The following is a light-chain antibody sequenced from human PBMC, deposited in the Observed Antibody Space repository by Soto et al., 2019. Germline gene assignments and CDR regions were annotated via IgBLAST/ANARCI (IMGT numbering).Light chain of an antibody. CDR2: GAS. CDR1: QSVSSN. CDR3: QHYNNRPRT. J-gene: IGKJ1*01. V-gene: IGKV3-15*01. Sequence: EIVMTQSPATLSVSPGERATLSCRASQSVSSNLAWYQQKPGQAPRLLIYGASTRPTGIPARFSGSGSGTEFTLSISSLQSEDFAVYYCQHYNNRPRTFGQGTKVEIK.